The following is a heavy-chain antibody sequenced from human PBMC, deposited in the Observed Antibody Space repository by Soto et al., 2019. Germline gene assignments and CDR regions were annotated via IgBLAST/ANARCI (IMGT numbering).Heavy chain of an antibody. CDR1: GGSISSGGYY. J-gene: IGHJ1*01. CDR2: IHHSGST. D-gene: IGHD3-10*01. Sequence: QVQLQESGPGLVKASQTLSLTCNVSGGSISSGGYYWTWIRQQPGKGLEWIGNIHHSGSTFYNPSLKSRGSISVDTSKNQFSLKLSSVTAADTAVYFCVRGVLSWGQGTLVTVSS. CDR3: VRGVLS. V-gene: IGHV4-31*03.